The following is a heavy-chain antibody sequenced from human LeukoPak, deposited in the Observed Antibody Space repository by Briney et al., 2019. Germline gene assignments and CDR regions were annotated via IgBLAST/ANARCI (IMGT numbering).Heavy chain of an antibody. CDR1: GGSFSGYY. Sequence: SETLSLTCAVYGGSFSGYYWSWIRQPPGKGLEWIWEINHSGSTNYNPSLKSRVTISVDTSKNQFSLKLSSVTAADTAVYYCARAVLIWFGEPLGAFDIWGQGTMVTVSS. J-gene: IGHJ3*02. D-gene: IGHD3-10*01. CDR3: ARAVLIWFGEPLGAFDI. CDR2: INHSGST. V-gene: IGHV4-34*01.